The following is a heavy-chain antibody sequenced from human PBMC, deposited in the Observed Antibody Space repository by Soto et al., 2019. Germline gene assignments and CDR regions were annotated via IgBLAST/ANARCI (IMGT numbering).Heavy chain of an antibody. V-gene: IGHV3-48*01. CDR3: ARGRSAGYGDYVVARPPYYYYYYGMDV. J-gene: IGHJ6*02. Sequence: PGGSLRLSCAASGFTFSSYSMNWVRQAPGKGLEWVSYISSSSSTIYYADSVKGRFTISRDNAKNSLYLQINSLRAEDTAVYYCARGRSAGYGDYVVARPPYYYYYYGMDVWGQGTTVTVSS. D-gene: IGHD4-17*01. CDR1: GFTFSSYS. CDR2: ISSSSSTI.